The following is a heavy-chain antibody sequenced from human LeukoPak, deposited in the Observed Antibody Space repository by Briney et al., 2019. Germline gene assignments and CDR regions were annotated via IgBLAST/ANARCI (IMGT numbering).Heavy chain of an antibody. CDR1: GFTFSSYS. Sequence: KSGGSLRLSCAASGFTFSSYSMDWVRQAPGKGLEWVSSISSSSSYIYYADSVKGRFTISRDNAKNSLYLQMNGLRAEDTAVYYCARDKVEGLFWSGYHNWFDPWGQGTLVTVSS. D-gene: IGHD3-3*01. CDR3: ARDKVEGLFWSGYHNWFDP. CDR2: ISSSSSYI. J-gene: IGHJ5*02. V-gene: IGHV3-21*01.